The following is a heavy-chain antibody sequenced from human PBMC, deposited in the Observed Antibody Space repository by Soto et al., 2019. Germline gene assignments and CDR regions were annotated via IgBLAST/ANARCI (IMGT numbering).Heavy chain of an antibody. CDR3: AKKVNSGPGSQYFDY. CDR1: GFTFSSYS. D-gene: IGHD3-10*01. V-gene: IGHV3-23*01. CDR2: FRTGGDGGTT. J-gene: IGHJ4*02. Sequence: GGSLRLSCAASGFTFSSYSMSWVRQAPGKGLEWVSGFRTGGDGGTTYYADSVKGRFTISRDNSKNTLFLQMNSLRVEDTAIYYCAKKVNSGPGSQYFDYWGQGTLVTVS.